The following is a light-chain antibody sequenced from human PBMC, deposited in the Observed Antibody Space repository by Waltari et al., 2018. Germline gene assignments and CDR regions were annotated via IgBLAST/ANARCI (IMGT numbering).Light chain of an antibody. CDR1: SSHIGTNL. CDR2: RND. Sequence: QSALTQPPSASGTPGQRVTISCSGSSSHIGTNLVNWYQQLPGKAPKLLVYRNDQRPSGVPDRFSGSKSGTSASLAISGLQSEDEADYYCAAWDDSLSGHWVFGGGTKVTVL. V-gene: IGLV1-44*01. CDR3: AAWDDSLSGHWV. J-gene: IGLJ2*01.